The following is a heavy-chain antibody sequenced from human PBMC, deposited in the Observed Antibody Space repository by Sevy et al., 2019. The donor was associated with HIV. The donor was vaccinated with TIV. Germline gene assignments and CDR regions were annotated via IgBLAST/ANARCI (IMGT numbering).Heavy chain of an antibody. CDR1: GFTFSSYS. Sequence: GGSLRLSCAASGFTFSSYSMSWVRQAPGKGLEWVSSISSSNYFIYYTDSVKGRFTISRDNAKNSLYLQMNSLRAEDTAVYYCAGSVNSHYPLDFDYWGQGTLVTVSS. CDR3: AGSVNSHYPLDFDY. V-gene: IGHV3-21*01. D-gene: IGHD4-4*01. CDR2: ISSSNYFI. J-gene: IGHJ4*02.